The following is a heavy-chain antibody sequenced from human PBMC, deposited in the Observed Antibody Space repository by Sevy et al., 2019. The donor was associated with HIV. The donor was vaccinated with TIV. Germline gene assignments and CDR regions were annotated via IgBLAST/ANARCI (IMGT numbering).Heavy chain of an antibody. V-gene: IGHV3-11*01. CDR1: GFTFSDYY. D-gene: IGHD1-26*01. CDR3: ARDLGSGSYTYYDY. CDR2: ISSSGSTI. Sequence: GGSLRLPCTASGFTFSDYYMSWIRQAPGKGLEWVSYISSSGSTIYYADSVKGRFTISRDNAKNSLYLQMNSLRAEDTAVYYCARDLGSGSYTYYDYWGQGTLVTVSS. J-gene: IGHJ4*02.